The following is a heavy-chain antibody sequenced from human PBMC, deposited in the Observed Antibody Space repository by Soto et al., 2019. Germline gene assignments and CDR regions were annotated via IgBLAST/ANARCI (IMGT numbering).Heavy chain of an antibody. CDR2: ISAYNGNT. V-gene: IGHV1-18*01. CDR1: GYTFTSYG. Sequence: QVQLVQSGAEVKKPGASVKVSCKASGYTFTSYGISWVRQAPGQGLEWMGWISAYNGNTNYAQKLQGRVTMTTDTSTSTVYMELRSLRSDDAAVYYCARVRYCSGGSCYSSDYYGMDVWGQGTTVTVSS. D-gene: IGHD2-15*01. J-gene: IGHJ6*02. CDR3: ARVRYCSGGSCYSSDYYGMDV.